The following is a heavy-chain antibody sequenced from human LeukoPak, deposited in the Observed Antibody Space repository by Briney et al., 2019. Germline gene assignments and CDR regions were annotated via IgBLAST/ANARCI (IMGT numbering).Heavy chain of an antibody. CDR3: ARGVREYFDY. J-gene: IGHJ4*02. CDR2: IYYSGST. CDR1: GYSISSGYY. Sequence: SETLSLTCAVSGYSISSGYYWGWIRQPPGKGLEWIGYIYYSGSTNYNPSLKSRVTISVDTSKNQFSLKLSSVTAADTAVYYCARGVREYFDYWGQGTLVTVSS. V-gene: IGHV4-38-2*01.